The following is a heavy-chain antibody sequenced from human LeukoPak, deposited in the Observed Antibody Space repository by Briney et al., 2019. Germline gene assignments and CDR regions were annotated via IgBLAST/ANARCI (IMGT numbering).Heavy chain of an antibody. D-gene: IGHD6-6*01. Sequence: ASVKVSCKASGYTFTGYYMHWVRQAPGQGLEWMGWINPNSGGTNYAQKFQGRVTMTRDTSISTAYMELSRLRSDDTAVYYCARDVSSGSSWIYYYYYYGMDVWGQGTTVTVSS. CDR3: ARDVSSGSSWIYYYYYYGMDV. CDR1: GYTFTGYY. CDR2: INPNSGGT. V-gene: IGHV1-2*02. J-gene: IGHJ6*02.